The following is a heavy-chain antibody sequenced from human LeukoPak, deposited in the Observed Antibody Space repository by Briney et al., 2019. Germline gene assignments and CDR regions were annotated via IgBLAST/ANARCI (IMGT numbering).Heavy chain of an antibody. CDR2: IYYSGST. Sequence: PSETLSLTCTVSGGSISSHYWSWIRQPPGKGLEWIGYIYYSGSTNYNPSLKSRVTISVDTSKNQFSLKLSSVTAADTAVYYCARDRHIVGATGYYYYYMDVWGKGTTVTVSS. J-gene: IGHJ6*03. V-gene: IGHV4-59*11. CDR1: GGSISSHY. D-gene: IGHD1-26*01. CDR3: ARDRHIVGATGYYYYYMDV.